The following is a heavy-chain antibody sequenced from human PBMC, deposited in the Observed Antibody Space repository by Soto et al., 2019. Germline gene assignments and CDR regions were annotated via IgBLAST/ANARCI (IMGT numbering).Heavy chain of an antibody. J-gene: IGHJ6*02. D-gene: IGHD1-7*01. V-gene: IGHV1-69*12. CDR1: GGTFSSYA. Sequence: QVQLVQSGAEVKKPGSSVKVSCKASGGTFSSYAISWVRQAPGQGLEWMGGIIPIFGTANYAQKFQGRVTITASESTSTAYMELSSLRSEDTAVYYCARDRSNTWIIGAGLPELQYYYYGMDVWGQGTTVTVSS. CDR2: IIPIFGTA. CDR3: ARDRSNTWIIGAGLPELQYYYYGMDV.